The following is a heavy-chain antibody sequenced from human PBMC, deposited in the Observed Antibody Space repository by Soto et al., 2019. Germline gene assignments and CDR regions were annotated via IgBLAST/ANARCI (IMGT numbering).Heavy chain of an antibody. D-gene: IGHD3-3*01. Sequence: GGSLRLSCAASGFTFSNAWMNWVRQAPGKGLEWVGRIKSKTDGGTTDYAAPVKGRFTISRDDSKNTLYLQMNSLKTEDTAVYYCTAPTVWSGYYAFDYWGQGTLVTVSS. CDR2: IKSKTDGGTT. V-gene: IGHV3-15*07. J-gene: IGHJ4*02. CDR1: GFTFSNAW. CDR3: TAPTVWSGYYAFDY.